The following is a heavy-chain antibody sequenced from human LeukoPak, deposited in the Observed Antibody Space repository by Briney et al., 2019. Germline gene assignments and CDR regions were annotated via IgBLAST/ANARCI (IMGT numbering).Heavy chain of an antibody. J-gene: IGHJ4*02. D-gene: IGHD3-22*01. CDR1: GGSISSSSYY. V-gene: IGHV4-39*01. CDR3: ARHHDYYDTR. Sequence: PSETLSLTCTVSGGSISSSSYYWGWIRQPPGKGLEWIGSIYYSGSTYYNPSLKSRVTISVDTSKNHFSLKLSSVTAADTAVYSCARHHDYYDTRGGQGTLVTVSS. CDR2: IYYSGST.